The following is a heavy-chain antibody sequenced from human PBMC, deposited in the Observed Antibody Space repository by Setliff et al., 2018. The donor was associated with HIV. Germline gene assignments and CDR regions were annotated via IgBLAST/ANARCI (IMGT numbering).Heavy chain of an antibody. CDR2: IKEDGNDK. Sequence: GESLKISCAASGLTFSMYWMSWVRQTPGKGLEWLANIKEDGNDKYYADSVKGRFTISRDNAKNSLYLQMNSLRAEDTAVYHCARVKPHLRRSGSYWIVDYWGQGTLVTVSS. CDR3: ARVKPHLRRSGSYWIVDY. J-gene: IGHJ4*02. D-gene: IGHD1-26*01. CDR1: GLTFSMYW. V-gene: IGHV3-7*01.